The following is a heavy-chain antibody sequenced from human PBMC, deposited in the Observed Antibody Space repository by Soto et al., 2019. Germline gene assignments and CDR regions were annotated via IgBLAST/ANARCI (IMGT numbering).Heavy chain of an antibody. V-gene: IGHV4-34*01. J-gene: IGHJ4*02. D-gene: IGHD3-9*01. CDR2: INHSGST. Sequence: SETLSVTCAVDGGSFSGYYWSWIRQPPGKGLEWIGEINHSGSTNYNPSLKSRVTISVDPSNNQFSLRLRSVTAADSAVYFCARLEGLATISYYFDFWGPGALVTVSS. CDR3: ARLEGLATISYYFDF. CDR1: GGSFSGYY.